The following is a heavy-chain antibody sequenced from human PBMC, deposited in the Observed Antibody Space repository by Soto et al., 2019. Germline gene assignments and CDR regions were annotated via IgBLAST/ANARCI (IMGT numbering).Heavy chain of an antibody. CDR2: FDPEDGET. CDR3: ATFSCSSTSCHIELFAP. V-gene: IGHV1-24*01. Sequence: ASVKVSCKVSGYTLTELSMHWFRQAPGKGLEWRGGFDPEDGETIYAQKFQGRVTMTEDTSTDTAYMEMRSLRSEDTAVYYCATFSCSSTSCHIELFAPWGQRTSVTVSS. J-gene: IGHJ5*02. CDR1: GYTLTELS. D-gene: IGHD2-2*02.